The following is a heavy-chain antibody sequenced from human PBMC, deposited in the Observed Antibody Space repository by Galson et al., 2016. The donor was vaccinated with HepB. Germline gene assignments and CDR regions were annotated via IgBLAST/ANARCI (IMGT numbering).Heavy chain of an antibody. Sequence: TLSLTCSVSGGSISSDDYHWSWIRQPPGKGLEYIGYIFYSGGTFYNPSLKSRITISVDTSKNQFSLKLNSVTAADTAVYYCARLNSGTYPTGHWYFDLWGRGTLVAVSS. CDR3: ARLNSGTYPTGHWYFDL. V-gene: IGHV4-30-4*01. D-gene: IGHD1-26*01. CDR2: IFYSGGT. CDR1: GGSISSDDYH. J-gene: IGHJ2*01.